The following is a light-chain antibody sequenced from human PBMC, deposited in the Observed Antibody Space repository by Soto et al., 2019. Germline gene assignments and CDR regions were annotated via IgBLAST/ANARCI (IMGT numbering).Light chain of an antibody. CDR2: GAS. CDR3: QQYNNWPPAT. V-gene: IGKV3-15*01. J-gene: IGKJ1*01. Sequence: EIVMTQSPATLSVSPGERATLSCRASQSVSSNSAWYQQKPCQAPRLLIYGASTRATGIPARFSGSGSGTEFTLTISSLQSEDFAVYYCQQYNNWPPATFGQGTKLEIK. CDR1: QSVSSN.